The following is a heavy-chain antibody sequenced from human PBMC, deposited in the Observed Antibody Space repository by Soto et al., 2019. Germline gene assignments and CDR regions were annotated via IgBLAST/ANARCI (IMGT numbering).Heavy chain of an antibody. D-gene: IGHD2-21*01. CDR1: GGSISSGDYY. V-gene: IGHV4-30-4*01. CDR3: ARDPIPPAGAFDI. Sequence: QVQLQESGPGLVKPSQTLSLTYTVSGGSISSGDYYWSWIRQPPGKGLEWIGYIYYSGSTYCNPSLKSRLTISVATSKNQFSLKLSSVTAADTAVYYCARDPIPPAGAFDIWGQGTMVTVSS. CDR2: IYYSGST. J-gene: IGHJ3*02.